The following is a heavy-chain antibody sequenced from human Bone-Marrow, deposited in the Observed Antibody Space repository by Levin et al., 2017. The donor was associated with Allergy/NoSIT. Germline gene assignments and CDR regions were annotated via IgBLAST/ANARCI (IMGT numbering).Heavy chain of an antibody. D-gene: IGHD6-19*01. CDR1: GGSVSSGTYY. J-gene: IGHJ6*02. V-gene: IGHV4-61*01. CDR2: INYRGST. CDR3: ARNRIVVAGGNDYYYGMDV. Sequence: SETLSLTCTVSGGSVSSGTYYWSCIRQPPGKGLEWIGYINYRGSTKYNPSLKSRVTISVDTSKNEFSLKLSSVTAADTAVYYCARNRIVVAGGNDYYYGMDVWGQGTTVTVSS.